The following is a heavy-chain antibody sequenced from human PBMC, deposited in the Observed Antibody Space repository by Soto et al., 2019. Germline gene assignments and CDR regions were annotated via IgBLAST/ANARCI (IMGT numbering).Heavy chain of an antibody. CDR1: GGSISSYY. D-gene: IGHD6-19*01. J-gene: IGHJ4*02. Sequence: PSETLSLTCTVSGGSISSYYWSWIRQPPGKGLEWIGYIYYSGSTNYNPSLKSRVTISVDTSKNQFSLKLSSVTAADTAVYYCARLPSSGWFAFDYWGQGTLVTVSS. V-gene: IGHV4-59*08. CDR2: IYYSGST. CDR3: ARLPSSGWFAFDY.